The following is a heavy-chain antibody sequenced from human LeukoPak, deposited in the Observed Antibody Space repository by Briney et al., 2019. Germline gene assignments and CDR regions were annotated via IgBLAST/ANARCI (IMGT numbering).Heavy chain of an antibody. CDR1: GDSISRNSFY. CDR2: IFYSGST. CDR3: ARAVYYYDSSGYYFDY. Sequence: SEALSLTCTVSGDSISRNSFYWGWVRQPPGKGLEWIGKIFYSGSTYYNPSLRGRVTISVDTSKNQFSLKLSSVTAADTAVYYCARAVYYYDSSGYYFDYWGQGTLVTVSS. J-gene: IGHJ4*02. D-gene: IGHD3-22*01. V-gene: IGHV4-39*07.